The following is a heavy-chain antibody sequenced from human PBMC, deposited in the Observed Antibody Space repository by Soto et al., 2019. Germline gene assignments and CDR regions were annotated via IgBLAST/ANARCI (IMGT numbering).Heavy chain of an antibody. Sequence: ASVKVSCKASGYTFTSYGISWVRQAPGQGLEWMGWISAYNGNTNYAQKLQGRVTMTTDTSTSTAYMELRSLRSDDTAVYYCAREFDVDTAMVPPYYFDYWGQGTLVTVSS. CDR2: ISAYNGNT. D-gene: IGHD5-18*01. V-gene: IGHV1-18*01. CDR1: GYTFTSYG. J-gene: IGHJ4*02. CDR3: AREFDVDTAMVPPYYFDY.